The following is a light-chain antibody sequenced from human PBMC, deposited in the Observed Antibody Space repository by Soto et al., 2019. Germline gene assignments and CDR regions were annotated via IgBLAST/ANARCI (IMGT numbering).Light chain of an antibody. V-gene: IGKV3-11*01. CDR2: DAS. CDR3: QQRNQWPPVT. J-gene: IGKJ4*01. Sequence: ESVLTQSPATLYLSPGERATLSGRASPSVSNSLAWYQHKPGPAPRLLIYDASNRATGVPNRFSGSGSGTDLTLTISSLEPEDCAVHSCQQRNQWPPVTFGGGTRVEIK. CDR1: PSVSNS.